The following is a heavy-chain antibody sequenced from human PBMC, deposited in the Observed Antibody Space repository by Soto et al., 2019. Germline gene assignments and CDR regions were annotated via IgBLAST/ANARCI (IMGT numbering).Heavy chain of an antibody. D-gene: IGHD3-10*01. CDR3: ARDPNPYYSGSGSYRWFDX. CDR2: INHSGST. J-gene: IGHJ5*02. CDR1: GGSFSGYY. Sequence: SETLSLTCAVYGGSFSGYYWSWIRQPPGKGVEWIGEINHSGSTNYNPSRKSRVTIPVDTSKNQFSLKLRSVPAADTAVYYCARDPNPYYSGSGSYRWFDXWGQGTLVTVSS. V-gene: IGHV4-34*01.